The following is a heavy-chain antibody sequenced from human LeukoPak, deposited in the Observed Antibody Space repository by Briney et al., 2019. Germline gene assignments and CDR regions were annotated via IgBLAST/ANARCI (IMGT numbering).Heavy chain of an antibody. CDR1: GFTFSSYW. V-gene: IGHV3-7*03. J-gene: IGHJ4*02. CDR2: IKQDGSEK. D-gene: IGHD5-18*01. Sequence: GGSLRLSCAASGFTFSSYWMSWVRQAPGEGLEWVANIKQDGSEKYYVDSVKGRFTISRDNAKNSLYLQMNSLRAEDTAVYYCASALPRIQLWQGNYWGQGTLVTVSS. CDR3: ASALPRIQLWQGNY.